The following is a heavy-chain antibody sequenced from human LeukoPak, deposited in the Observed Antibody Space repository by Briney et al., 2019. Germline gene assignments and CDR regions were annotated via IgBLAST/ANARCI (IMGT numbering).Heavy chain of an antibody. CDR2: INHSGST. CDR1: GGSFSGYY. V-gene: IGHV4-34*01. Sequence: PSETLSPTCAVYGGSFSGYYWSWIRQPPGKGLEWIAEINHSGSTNYNPSLKSRVTISVDTSKNQFSLKLSSVTAADTAVYYCARGEEAAAGTGIWFDPWGQGTLVTVSS. D-gene: IGHD6-13*01. J-gene: IGHJ5*02. CDR3: ARGEEAAAGTGIWFDP.